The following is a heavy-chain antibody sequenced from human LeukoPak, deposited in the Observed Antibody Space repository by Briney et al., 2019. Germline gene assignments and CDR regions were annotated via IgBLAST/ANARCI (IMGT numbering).Heavy chain of an antibody. D-gene: IGHD4-23*01. Sequence: PGGSLRLSCKGSGYSFTNYWIGWARHMPGKGLEWMGIIYPGDSDTRYSPSFRGQVTISADKSISTAYVQWSSLKASDTAMYYCARSGLTVGTPRYGNDWFDPWGQGTLVTVSS. CDR1: GYSFTNYW. V-gene: IGHV5-51*01. CDR3: ARSGLTVGTPRYGNDWFDP. CDR2: IYPGDSDT. J-gene: IGHJ5*02.